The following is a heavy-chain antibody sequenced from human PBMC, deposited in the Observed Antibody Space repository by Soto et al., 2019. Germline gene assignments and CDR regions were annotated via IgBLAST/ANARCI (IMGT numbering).Heavy chain of an antibody. CDR3: ASGRPYDSSGYYAL. CDR1: GGTFSSYA. J-gene: IGHJ4*02. CDR2: IIPIFGTA. D-gene: IGHD3-22*01. V-gene: IGHV1-69*06. Sequence: ASVKVSCKASGGTFSSYAISWVRQAPGQGLEWMGGIIPIFGTANYAQKFQGRVTITADKSTSTAYVELSSLRSEDTAVYYCASGRPYDSSGYYALWGQGTLVTVSS.